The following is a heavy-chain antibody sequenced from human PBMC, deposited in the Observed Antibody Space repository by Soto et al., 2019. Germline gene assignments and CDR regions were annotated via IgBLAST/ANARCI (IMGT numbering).Heavy chain of an antibody. V-gene: IGHV1-8*01. CDR3: ASGNPARIGARPRGMAV. CDR1: GYTFTSYD. D-gene: IGHD6-6*01. Sequence: ASVKVSCKASGYTFTSYDINWVRQATGQGLEWMGWMNPNSGNTGYAQKFQGRVTMTRNTSISTAYMELSSLRSEDTAVYYCASGNPARIGARPRGMAVWGQRTKVIGSS. CDR2: MNPNSGNT. J-gene: IGHJ6*01.